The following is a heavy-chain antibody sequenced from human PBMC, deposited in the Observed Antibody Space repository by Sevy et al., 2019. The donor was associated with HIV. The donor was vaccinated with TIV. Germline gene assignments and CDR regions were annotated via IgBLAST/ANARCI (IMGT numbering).Heavy chain of an antibody. Sequence: GGSLRLSCAASGFTFSSYSMNWVRQAPGKGLEWVSYISNISRTIYYTASVRGRFTMSSDKSKNSLYLQMNSLRDEDTAVYYCATLFHYSSQFDCWGQGTLVTVSS. CDR1: GFTFSSYS. J-gene: IGHJ4*02. V-gene: IGHV3-48*02. CDR3: ATLFHYSSQFDC. D-gene: IGHD4-4*01. CDR2: ISNISRTI.